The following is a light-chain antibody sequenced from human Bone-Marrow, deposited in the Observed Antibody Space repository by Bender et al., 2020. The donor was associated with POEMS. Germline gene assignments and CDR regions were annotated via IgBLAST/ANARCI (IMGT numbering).Light chain of an antibody. CDR2: SVN. CDR1: NSNIGTNA. Sequence: QSVLTQPPSASGTPGQRVTISCSGSNSNIGTNAVNWYQQFPGTAPKLLIYSVNQRPSGVPDRFYAFKSGTSASLAISGLQSEDEADYYCSSYTTSNTWVFGGGTKLTVL. V-gene: IGLV1-44*01. J-gene: IGLJ3*02. CDR3: SSYTTSNTWV.